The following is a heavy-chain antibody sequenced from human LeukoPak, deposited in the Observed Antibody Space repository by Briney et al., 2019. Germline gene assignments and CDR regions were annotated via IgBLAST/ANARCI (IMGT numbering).Heavy chain of an antibody. CDR3: ARRFGAYYYGSGSPKGVDY. J-gene: IGHJ4*02. CDR1: GFTFSSYA. Sequence: PGGSLRLSCAASGFTFSSYAMHWVRQAPGKGLEWVAVISYDGSNKYYADSVKGRFTISRDNSKNTLYLQMNSLRAEDTAVYYCARRFGAYYYGSGSPKGVDYWGQGTLVTVSS. D-gene: IGHD3-10*01. V-gene: IGHV3-30-3*01. CDR2: ISYDGSNK.